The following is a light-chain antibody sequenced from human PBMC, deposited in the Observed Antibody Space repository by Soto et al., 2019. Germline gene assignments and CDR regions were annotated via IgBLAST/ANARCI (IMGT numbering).Light chain of an antibody. CDR3: QHYKESSK. CDR1: QSISSW. CDR2: EAS. J-gene: IGKJ1*01. Sequence: DIQMTQSPSTLSASVGDRVTITCRASQSISSWLAWYQQKPGKAPKLLIYEASSSQLGVPPRFSGSGFGTEFTLTISSLQPDDFATYYCQHYKESSKFGQGTRLEIK. V-gene: IGKV1-5*03.